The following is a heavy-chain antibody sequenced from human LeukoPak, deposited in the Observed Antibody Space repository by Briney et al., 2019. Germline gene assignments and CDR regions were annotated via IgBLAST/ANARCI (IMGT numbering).Heavy chain of an antibody. CDR2: IKQDGSEK. J-gene: IGHJ6*03. V-gene: IGHV3-7*01. CDR3: ARGEGGGYYGSKDYYYYMDV. D-gene: IGHD1-26*01. Sequence: GGSLRLSCAASGFTFSSYWMSWVRQAPGKGLEWVANIKQDGSEKYYVDSVKGRFTISRDNAKNSLYLQMNSLRAEDTAVYYCARGEGGGYYGSKDYYYYMDVWGKGTTVTVSS. CDR1: GFTFSSYW.